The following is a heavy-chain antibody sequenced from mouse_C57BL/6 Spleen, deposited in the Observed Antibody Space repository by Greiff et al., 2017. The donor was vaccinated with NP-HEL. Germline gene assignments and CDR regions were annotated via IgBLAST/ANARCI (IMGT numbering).Heavy chain of an antibody. V-gene: IGHV3-6*01. D-gene: IGHD1-1*01. J-gene: IGHJ4*01. CDR1: GYSITSGYY. CDR3: ARDTTVNYAMDY. Sequence: DVQLQESGPGLVKPSQSLSLTCSVTGYSITSGYYWNWIRQFPGNKLEWMGYISYDGSNNYNPSLKNRISITRDTSKNQFFLKLNSVTTEDTATYYCARDTTVNYAMDYWGQGTSVTVSS. CDR2: ISYDGSN.